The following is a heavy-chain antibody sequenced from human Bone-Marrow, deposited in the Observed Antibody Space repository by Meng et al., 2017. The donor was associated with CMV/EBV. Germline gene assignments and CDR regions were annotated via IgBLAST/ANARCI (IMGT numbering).Heavy chain of an antibody. CDR1: GFTFSSYG. D-gene: IGHD5-18*01. V-gene: IGHV3-7*04. CDR3: ARVNTAMAHHDY. Sequence: GESLQISCAASGFTFSSYGMSWVRQAPGKGVDWVANIRQDRCEKYYVDSVKGRFTISRDNATNSLYLQLNSLRAEDTAVYYCARVNTAMAHHDYWGQGTLVTVSS. CDR2: IRQDRCEK. J-gene: IGHJ4*02.